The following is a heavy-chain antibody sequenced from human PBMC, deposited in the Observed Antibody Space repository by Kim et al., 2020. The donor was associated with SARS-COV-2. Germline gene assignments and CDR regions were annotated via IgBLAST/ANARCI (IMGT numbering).Heavy chain of an antibody. D-gene: IGHD6-13*01. Sequence: GGSLRLSCAASGFTFSSYAMSWVRQAPGKGLEWVSAISGSGGSTYYADSVKGRFTISRDNSKNTLYLQMNSLRAEDTAVYYCAKPSHSSSWLLYGMDVWGQGTTVTVSS. CDR3: AKPSHSSSWLLYGMDV. CDR1: GFTFSSYA. V-gene: IGHV3-23*01. CDR2: ISGSGGST. J-gene: IGHJ6*02.